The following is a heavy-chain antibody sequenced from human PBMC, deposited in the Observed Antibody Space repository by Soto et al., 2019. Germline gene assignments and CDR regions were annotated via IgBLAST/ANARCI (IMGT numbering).Heavy chain of an antibody. J-gene: IGHJ4*01. D-gene: IGHD6-13*01. V-gene: IGHV3-33*01. Sequence: QVQLVESGGGVVQPGRSLRLSCAASGFTFRSYGMHWVRQAPGKGLEWVAVIWYDGNNKYYADSVKGRFTISRDNSKNTVYLQLNDLRAEDTALYYCARGGLAAAGIDYWGHGNLVTVSS. CDR2: IWYDGNNK. CDR3: ARGGLAAAGIDY. CDR1: GFTFRSYG.